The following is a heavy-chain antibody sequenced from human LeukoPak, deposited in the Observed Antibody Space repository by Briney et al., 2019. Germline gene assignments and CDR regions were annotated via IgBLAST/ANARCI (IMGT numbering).Heavy chain of an antibody. J-gene: IGHJ4*02. CDR1: GFTVSRNY. CDR3: ARTVSSWYVYYFDY. Sequence: GGSLRLSCAAPGFTVSRNYMSWVRQAPGKGVGWVSVIYGGGSTYYADSVKGRYTISRDNSKNTLYLQMNSLRAEDTAVYYCARTVSSWYVYYFDYWGQGTLVTVSS. CDR2: IYGGGST. D-gene: IGHD6-13*01. V-gene: IGHV3-66*02.